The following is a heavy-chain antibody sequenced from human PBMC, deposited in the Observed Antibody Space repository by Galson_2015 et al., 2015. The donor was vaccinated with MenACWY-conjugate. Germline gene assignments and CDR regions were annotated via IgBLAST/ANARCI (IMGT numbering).Heavy chain of an antibody. CDR1: GFIFTNYW. D-gene: IGHD2-2*01. CDR3: ARDLGFYCSRNDCYSPY. J-gene: IGHJ4*02. V-gene: IGHV3-7*03. Sequence: SLRLSCAASGFIFTNYWMSWVRQVPGKGPEWVANIKQDGSEKYYVDSVRGRFTISRDNAKNSLYLQMNSLRAEDTAVYYCARDLGFYCSRNDCYSPYWGQGTVVTVSS. CDR2: IKQDGSEK.